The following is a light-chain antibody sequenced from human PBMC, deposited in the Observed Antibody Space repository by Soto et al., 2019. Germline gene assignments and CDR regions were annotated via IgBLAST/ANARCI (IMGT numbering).Light chain of an antibody. CDR1: SSDVGSYNL. Sequence: QLVLTQPASMSGSPGQSITISCTGTSSDVGSYNLVSWYQQHPGKAPKVIIYEDSRRPSGISSRFSGSKSANTASLTISGLQAEDEADYYCSSYAGNRIFVVFGGGTQLTVL. V-gene: IGLV2-23*02. CDR2: EDS. J-gene: IGLJ2*01. CDR3: SSYAGNRIFVV.